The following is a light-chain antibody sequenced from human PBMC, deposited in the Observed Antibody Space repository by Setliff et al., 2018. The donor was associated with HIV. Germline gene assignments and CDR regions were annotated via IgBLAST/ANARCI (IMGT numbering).Light chain of an antibody. J-gene: IGLJ2*01. CDR3: GSYTSNTTRV. CDR1: SSDVGAYKY. Sequence: QSALTQPASVSGSPGQSITISCTGTSSDVGAYKYVSWYQQHPGKAPKLMIYDVSMRPSGVSNRFSGSKSGNTAALSISGLRAEDEATYYCGSYTSNTTRVFGGGTKGTVL. V-gene: IGLV2-14*03. CDR2: DVS.